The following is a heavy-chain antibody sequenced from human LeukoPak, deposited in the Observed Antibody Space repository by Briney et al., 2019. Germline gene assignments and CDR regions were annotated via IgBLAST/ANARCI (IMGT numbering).Heavy chain of an antibody. J-gene: IGHJ4*02. Sequence: GGSLRLSCAASGFTFSSYEMNGVRQAPGKGLEWVSYISSSGSTIYYADSVKGRFTISRDNAKNSLYLQMNSLRAEDTAVYYCARDPLWFGAITLRGQGTLVTVSS. V-gene: IGHV3-48*03. CDR1: GFTFSSYE. CDR2: ISSSGSTI. CDR3: ARDPLWFGAITL. D-gene: IGHD3-10*01.